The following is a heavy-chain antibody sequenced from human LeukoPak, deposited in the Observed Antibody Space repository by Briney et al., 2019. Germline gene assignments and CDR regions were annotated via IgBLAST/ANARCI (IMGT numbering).Heavy chain of an antibody. J-gene: IGHJ4*02. CDR1: GYTFTGYY. Sequence: ASVKVSCKASGYTFTGYYMHRVRQAPGQGLEWMGWINPNSGGTNYAQKFQGRVTMTRDTSISTAYMELSRLRSDDTAVYYCARAYDFWSGYYDWGQGTLVTVSS. D-gene: IGHD3-3*01. CDR2: INPNSGGT. V-gene: IGHV1-2*02. CDR3: ARAYDFWSGYYD.